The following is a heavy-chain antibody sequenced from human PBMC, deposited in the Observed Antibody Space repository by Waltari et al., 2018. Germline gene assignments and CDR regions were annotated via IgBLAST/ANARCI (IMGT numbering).Heavy chain of an antibody. Sequence: QVQLQESGPGLVKPSETLSLTCAVSGYSISSGYYWGWIRQPPGKGLEWIGSIYHSGGTYSNPSLKSRVTISVDTSKNQFSLKLSSVTAADTAVYYCARVSWELLFFDYWGQGTLVTVSS. CDR3: ARVSWELLFFDY. J-gene: IGHJ4*02. D-gene: IGHD1-26*01. CDR1: GYSISSGYY. CDR2: IYHSGGT. V-gene: IGHV4-38-2*01.